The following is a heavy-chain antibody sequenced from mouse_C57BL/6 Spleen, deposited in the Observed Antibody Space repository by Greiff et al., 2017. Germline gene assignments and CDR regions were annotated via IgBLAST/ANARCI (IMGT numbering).Heavy chain of an antibody. Sequence: QVQLQQSGAELVKPGASVKISCKASGYAFSSYWMNWVKQRPGKGLEWIGQIYPGDGDTNYNGKFKGKATLTADKSSSTAYMQLSSLTSEDSAVYFCARTANWYAMDYWGQGTSVTVSS. CDR3: ARTANWYAMDY. CDR1: GYAFSSYW. V-gene: IGHV1-80*01. CDR2: IYPGDGDT. D-gene: IGHD4-1*01. J-gene: IGHJ4*01.